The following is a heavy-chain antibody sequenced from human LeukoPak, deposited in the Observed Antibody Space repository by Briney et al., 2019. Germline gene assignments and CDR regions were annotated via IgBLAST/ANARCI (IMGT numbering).Heavy chain of an antibody. V-gene: IGHV4-4*07. CDR2: IYTSGST. D-gene: IGHD1-26*01. J-gene: IGHJ2*01. CDR1: GGSISSYY. CDR3: ASRGSYGGIRYWYFDL. Sequence: SETLSLTCTVSGGSISSYYWNWIRQPAGKGLEWIGRIYTSGSTNYNPSLKSRVTMSVDTSKNQFSLNLISVTAADTAVYYCASRGSYGGIRYWYFDLWGRGTLVTVSS.